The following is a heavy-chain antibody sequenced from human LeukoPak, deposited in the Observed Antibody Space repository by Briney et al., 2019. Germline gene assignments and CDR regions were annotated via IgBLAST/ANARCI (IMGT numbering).Heavy chain of an antibody. CDR1: GYNFTNYW. CDR3: ARREGMTNAFDI. J-gene: IGHJ3*02. CDR2: IYPGDSDT. V-gene: IGHV5-51*01. Sequence: GESLKISCQGSGYNFTNYWIGWVCQMPGKGLEWMGIIYPGDSDTRYSPSFQGQVSISADRSINTAFLQWSSLKASDTAMYHCARREGMTNAFDIWGQGTLVTVSS.